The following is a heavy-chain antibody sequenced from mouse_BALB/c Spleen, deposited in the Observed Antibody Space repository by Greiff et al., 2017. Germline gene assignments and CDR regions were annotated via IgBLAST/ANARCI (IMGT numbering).Heavy chain of an antibody. J-gene: IGHJ2*01. D-gene: IGHD4-1*01. CDR3: ARDNLGSVLDY. CDR1: GYTFTSYT. Sequence: QVQLKQSAAELARPGASVKMSCKASGYTFTSYTMHWVKQRPGQGLEWIGYINPSSGYTEYNQKFKDKTTLTADKSSSTAYMQLSSLTSEDSAVYYCARDNLGSVLDYWGQGTTLTVSS. V-gene: IGHV1-4*02. CDR2: INPSSGYT.